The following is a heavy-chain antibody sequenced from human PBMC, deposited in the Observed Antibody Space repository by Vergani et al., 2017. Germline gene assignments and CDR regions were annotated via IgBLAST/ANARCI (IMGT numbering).Heavy chain of an antibody. CDR2: INPSGGST. V-gene: IGHV1-46*01. CDR1: GYTFTSYY. CDR3: ATVGYSYGPRSYWYFDL. D-gene: IGHD5-18*01. J-gene: IGHJ2*01. Sequence: QVQLVQSGAEVKKPGASVKVSCKASGYTFTSYYMHWVRQAPGQGLEWMGIINPSGGSTSYAQKFQGRVTMTRDTSTSTVYMELSSLRSEDTAVYYCATVGYSYGPRSYWYFDLWGRGTLVTVSS.